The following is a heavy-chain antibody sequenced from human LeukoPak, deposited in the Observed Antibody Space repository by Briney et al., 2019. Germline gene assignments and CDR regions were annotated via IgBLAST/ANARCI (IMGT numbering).Heavy chain of an antibody. D-gene: IGHD6-13*01. CDR2: IYYSGST. V-gene: IGHV4-59*05. CDR1: GGSISSYY. J-gene: IGHJ5*02. Sequence: SETRSLTCTVAGGSISSYYWSRIRPPPGKGLAWIGRIYYSGSTYYNPSLKSRAPISVDKSKNQFSLKLSSVTVADTAVYYCAGHTPGYSRPLGFDPWGQGTLVTVSS. CDR3: AGHTPGYSRPLGFDP.